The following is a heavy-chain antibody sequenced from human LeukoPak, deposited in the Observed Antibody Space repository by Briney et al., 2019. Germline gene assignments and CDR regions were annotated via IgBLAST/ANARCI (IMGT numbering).Heavy chain of an antibody. CDR1: GYTFTSYG. Sequence: ASGKVSCKASGYTFTSYGISWVRQAPGQGLEWMGWISAYNGNTNYEQKLQGRVTITTDTSTGTAYMELRSLRSDDTAVYYCARVFGGSGSYYIWGQGTLVTVSS. V-gene: IGHV1-18*01. CDR3: ARVFGGSGSYYI. CDR2: ISAYNGNT. J-gene: IGHJ4*02. D-gene: IGHD3-10*01.